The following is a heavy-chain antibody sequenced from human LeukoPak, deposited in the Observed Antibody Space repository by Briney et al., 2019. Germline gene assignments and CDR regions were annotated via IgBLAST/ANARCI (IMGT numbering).Heavy chain of an antibody. CDR3: ARHSCTTSTCTGFYGMDV. CDR1: GFIFSDYY. Sequence: PGGSLRLSCAASGFIFSDYYMTWIRQAPGKGLEWIANMFYTGSTYYNPSLKSRVSISVDTSKNQFSLKLSSVTAADTGVYYCARHSCTTSTCTGFYGMDVWGQGTSVTVSS. J-gene: IGHJ6*02. V-gene: IGHV4-34*12. CDR2: MFYTGST. D-gene: IGHD2/OR15-2a*01.